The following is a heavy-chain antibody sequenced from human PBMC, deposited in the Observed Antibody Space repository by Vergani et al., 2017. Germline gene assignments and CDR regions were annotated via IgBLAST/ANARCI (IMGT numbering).Heavy chain of an antibody. Sequence: EVQLVETGGGLIQPGGSLRLSCAASGFTVSSNYMSWVRQAPGKGLEWVSVIYSGGSTYYADSVKGRFTISRDNSKNTLYLQMNSLRAEDTAVYYCTVATGYYYYMDVWGKGTTVTVSS. D-gene: IGHD5-12*01. CDR2: IYSGGST. V-gene: IGHV3-53*02. J-gene: IGHJ6*03. CDR1: GFTVSSNY. CDR3: TVATGYYYYMDV.